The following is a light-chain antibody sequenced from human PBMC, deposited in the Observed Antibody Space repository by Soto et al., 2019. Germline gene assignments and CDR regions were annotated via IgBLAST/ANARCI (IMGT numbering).Light chain of an antibody. CDR1: QSVLYSSNNKNY. CDR2: WAS. Sequence: DIVLTQSPDSLAVSLGERATINCKSSQSVLYSSNNKNYLTWYQQKPGQPPKLLIYWASTRESGLPDRFSGSGSGTDFTLTISSLQAEDVAVYYCQQYYSTPWTFDQGTKVEIK. CDR3: QQYYSTPWT. J-gene: IGKJ1*01. V-gene: IGKV4-1*01.